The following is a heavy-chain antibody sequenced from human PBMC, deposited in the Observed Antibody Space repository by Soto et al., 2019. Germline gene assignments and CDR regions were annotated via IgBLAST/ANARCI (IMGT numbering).Heavy chain of an antibody. CDR3: ASVAAKYYYYGMDV. J-gene: IGHJ6*02. CDR2: IIPIFGTA. D-gene: IGHD1-26*01. Sequence: QVQLVQSGAEVKKPGSSVKVSCKASGGTFSSYAINWVRQAPGQGLEWMGGIIPIFGTADYAQKFQGRVTITADESTTTAYMQLSSRRSEDTAVYYCASVAAKYYYYGMDVWGQGTTVTVSS. CDR1: GGTFSSYA. V-gene: IGHV1-69*12.